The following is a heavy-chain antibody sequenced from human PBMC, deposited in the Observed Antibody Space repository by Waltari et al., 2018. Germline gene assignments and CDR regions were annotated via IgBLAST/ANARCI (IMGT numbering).Heavy chain of an antibody. J-gene: IGHJ4*02. Sequence: EVQLVESGGGLVKPGGSLRLPCAASGFSFSDYSMNWVRQAPGRGLEWVSSISSNGAYTHYADSVKGRFTISRDNAKNSLFLQMNSLRAEDTAMYYCATGGWGFYLGYWGQGTVVTVSS. CDR1: GFSFSDYS. CDR2: ISSNGAYT. D-gene: IGHD7-27*01. CDR3: ATGGWGFYLGY. V-gene: IGHV3-21*02.